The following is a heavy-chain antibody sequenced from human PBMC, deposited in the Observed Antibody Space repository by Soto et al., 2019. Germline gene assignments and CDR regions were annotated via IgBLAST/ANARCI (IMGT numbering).Heavy chain of an antibody. J-gene: IGHJ4*02. V-gene: IGHV4-59*08. Sequence: QVQLQESGPGLVKPSETLSLTCTVSGGSISSYYWSWIRQPPGKGLEWIGYISYSGSTNYNPSLKRRVTISVDTSKNQFSLKLTSVTAADTAVYYCASQGYWGQGTLVTVSS. CDR2: ISYSGST. CDR3: ASQGY. CDR1: GGSISSYY.